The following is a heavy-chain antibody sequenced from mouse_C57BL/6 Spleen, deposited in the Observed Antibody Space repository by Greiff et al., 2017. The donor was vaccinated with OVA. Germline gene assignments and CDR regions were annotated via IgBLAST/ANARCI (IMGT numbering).Heavy chain of an antibody. CDR3: ARYLSRYDSFAY. J-gene: IGHJ3*01. CDR2: LDPSDSYT. D-gene: IGHD2-4*01. V-gene: IGHV1-50*01. CDR1: GYTFTSYW. Sequence: QVQLQQSGAELVKPGASVKLSCKASGYTFTSYWMQWVKQRPGQGLEWIGELDPSDSYTNYNQKFKGKATLTVDTSSSTAYMQLSSLTSEDSAVYYCARYLSRYDSFAYWGQGTLVTVSA.